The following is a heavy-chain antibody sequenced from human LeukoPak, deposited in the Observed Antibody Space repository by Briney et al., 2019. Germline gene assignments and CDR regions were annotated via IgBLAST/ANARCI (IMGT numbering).Heavy chain of an antibody. V-gene: IGHV3-53*01. J-gene: IGHJ4*02. CDR1: AFTASNNY. CDR2: IYGIGSA. D-gene: IGHD6-13*01. Sequence: GGSLRLSCAVSAFTASNNYMSWVRQAPGKGLEWVSLIYGIGSAYYEDSVKGRFTISRDNSRSTLYLQMNSLRAEDTAVYYCARLLAAPNTKNYWGQGTLVTVSS. CDR3: ARLLAAPNTKNY.